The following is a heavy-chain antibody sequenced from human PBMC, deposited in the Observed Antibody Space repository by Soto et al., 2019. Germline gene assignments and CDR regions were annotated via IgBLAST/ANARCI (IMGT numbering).Heavy chain of an antibody. CDR2: IWYDGSNK. CDR3: ARDPCGGGSCYSTPRHLYGMDV. CDR1: GFTFSSYG. V-gene: IGHV3-33*01. J-gene: IGHJ6*02. D-gene: IGHD2-15*01. Sequence: GGSLRLSCAASGFTFSSYGMHWVRQAPGKGLEWVAVIWYDGSNKYYADSVKGRFTISRDNSKNTLYLQMNSLRAEDTAVYYCARDPCGGGSCYSTPRHLYGMDVWGQGTTVTVSS.